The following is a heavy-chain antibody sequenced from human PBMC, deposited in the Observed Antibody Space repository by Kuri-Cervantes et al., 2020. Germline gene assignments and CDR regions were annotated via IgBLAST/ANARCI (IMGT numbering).Heavy chain of an antibody. CDR2: INPNSGGT. J-gene: IGHJ6*02. CDR3: ARDRSLGYYGSGSYYNPLYYYCGMDV. Sequence: ASVKVSCKASGYTFTGYYMHWVRQAPGQGLEWMGWINPNSGGTNYAQKFQGRVTMTRDTSISTAYMELSRLRSDDTAVYYCARDRSLGYYGSGSYYNPLYYYCGMDVWGQGTTVTVSS. D-gene: IGHD3-10*01. V-gene: IGHV1-2*02. CDR1: GYTFTGYY.